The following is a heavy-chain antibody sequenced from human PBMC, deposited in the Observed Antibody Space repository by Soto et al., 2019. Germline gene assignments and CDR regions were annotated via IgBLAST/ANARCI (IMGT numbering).Heavy chain of an antibody. CDR1: GLSFSWYY. CDR3: ARGRGGYYYDSSGYSYYFDY. CDR2: INHSGST. Sequence: SEPLSLTCACYGLSFSWYYSSLLRQPPGKGLEWIGEINHSGSTNYNPSLKSRVTISVDTSKNQFSLKLSSVTAADTAVYYCARGRGGYYYDSSGYSYYFDYGGKETLATV. J-gene: IGHJ4*02. V-gene: IGHV4-34*01. D-gene: IGHD3-22*01.